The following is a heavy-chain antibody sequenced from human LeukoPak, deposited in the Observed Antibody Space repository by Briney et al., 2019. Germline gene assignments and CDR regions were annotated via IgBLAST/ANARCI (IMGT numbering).Heavy chain of an antibody. J-gene: IGHJ4*02. V-gene: IGHV1-69*05. CDR1: GGTFSSYA. CDR2: IIPIFGTA. D-gene: IGHD3-10*01. Sequence: SVKVSCKASGGTFSSYAISWMRQAPGQGLEWMGGIIPIFGTANYAQKFQGRVTITTDESTSTAYMELSSLRSEDTAVYYCARDRTEIKYYGSGSYYNDWGQGTLVTVSS. CDR3: ARDRTEIKYYGSGSYYND.